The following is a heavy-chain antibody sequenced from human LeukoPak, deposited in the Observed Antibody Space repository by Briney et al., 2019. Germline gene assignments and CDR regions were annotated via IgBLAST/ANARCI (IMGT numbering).Heavy chain of an antibody. Sequence: GASVKVSCKASGYTFTSYDINWVRQATGQGLEWMGIINPSGGSTSYAQKFQGRVTITADKSTSTAYMELSSLRSEDTAVYYCARVVDDSRSDYFDYWGQGTLVTVSS. D-gene: IGHD3-22*01. CDR1: GYTFTSYD. V-gene: IGHV1-46*01. CDR3: ARVVDDSRSDYFDY. J-gene: IGHJ4*02. CDR2: INPSGGST.